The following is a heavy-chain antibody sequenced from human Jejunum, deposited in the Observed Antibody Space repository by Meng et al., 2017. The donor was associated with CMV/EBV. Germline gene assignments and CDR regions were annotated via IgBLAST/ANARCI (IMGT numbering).Heavy chain of an antibody. CDR1: EYIVTAYH. V-gene: IGHV1-46*01. J-gene: IGHJ4*02. Sequence: SCKASEYIVTAYHIHWVRQATGQGLEWMGIIKSDGESNIYAQKFEDRVTMTRDMSASTVYMDLTSLRSEDTAVYYCARELPHTYYFASWGQGTLVTVSS. CDR2: IKSDGESN. CDR3: ARELPHTYYFAS. D-gene: IGHD1-26*01.